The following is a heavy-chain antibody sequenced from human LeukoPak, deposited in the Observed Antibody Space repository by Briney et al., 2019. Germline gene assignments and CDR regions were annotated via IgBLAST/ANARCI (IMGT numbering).Heavy chain of an antibody. CDR2: IKQDGSEK. J-gene: IGHJ4*02. CDR3: ARDVAGAGSY. V-gene: IGHV3-7*01. CDR1: GFTSSSYW. D-gene: IGHD3-10*01. Sequence: GGSLRLSCAASGFTSSSYWMSWVRQAPGKGLEWVANIKQDGSEKYYVDSVKGRFTISRDNAKNSLYLQMNSLRAEDTAVYYCARDVAGAGSYWGQGIMVTVSS.